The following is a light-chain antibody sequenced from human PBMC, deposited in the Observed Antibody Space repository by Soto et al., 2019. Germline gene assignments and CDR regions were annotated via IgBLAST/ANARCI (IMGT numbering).Light chain of an antibody. CDR1: IDDVTAYYR. Sequence: QSALTQPPSVSGSPGQSVTISCSGTIDDVTAYYRVSWYQQTPGTAPKLLIYDVSNRPSGVPDRFSGSKSGNTASLTISGLQAEDEADYYCCSYAGSATYVFGTGTKVTVL. V-gene: IGLV2-18*02. CDR2: DVS. J-gene: IGLJ1*01. CDR3: CSYAGSATYV.